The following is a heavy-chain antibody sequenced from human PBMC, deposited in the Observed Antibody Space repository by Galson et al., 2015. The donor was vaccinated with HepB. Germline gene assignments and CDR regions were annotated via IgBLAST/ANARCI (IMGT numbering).Heavy chain of an antibody. CDR3: AKEEGYCSGGSCYTGGFDY. J-gene: IGHJ4*02. V-gene: IGHV3-23*01. CDR1: GFTFSSYA. Sequence: SLRLSCAASGFTFSSYAMSWVRQAPGKGLEWVSAISGSGGSTYYADSVKGRFTISRDNSKNTLYLQMNSLRAEDTAVYYCAKEEGYCSGGSCYTGGFDYWGQGTLVTVSS. D-gene: IGHD2-15*01. CDR2: ISGSGGST.